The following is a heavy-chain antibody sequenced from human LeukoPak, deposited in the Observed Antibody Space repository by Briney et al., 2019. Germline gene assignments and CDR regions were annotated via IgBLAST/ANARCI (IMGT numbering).Heavy chain of an antibody. CDR2: IYYSGST. V-gene: IGHV4-31*03. CDR3: ARVFMVQGVIPSYYFDY. Sequence: SETLSLTCTVSGGSISSGGYYWSWIRQHPGKGLGWIGYIYYSGSTYYNPSLKSRVTISVDTSKNQFSLKLSSVTAADTAVYYCARVFMVQGVIPSYYFDYWGQGTLVTVSS. J-gene: IGHJ4*02. CDR1: GGSISSGGYY. D-gene: IGHD3-10*01.